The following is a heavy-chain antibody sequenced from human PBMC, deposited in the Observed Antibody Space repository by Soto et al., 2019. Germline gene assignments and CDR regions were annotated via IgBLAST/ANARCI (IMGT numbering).Heavy chain of an antibody. Sequence: GGSLRLSCAASGFTFSSYAMSWFRQAPGKGLEWVSAISGSGGSTYYADSVKGRFTISRDNSKNTLYLQMNSLRAEDTAVYYCAKFNSYDFWSGYYRTDFDYWGQGTLVTVSS. CDR1: GFTFSSYA. J-gene: IGHJ4*02. V-gene: IGHV3-23*01. D-gene: IGHD3-3*01. CDR3: AKFNSYDFWSGYYRTDFDY. CDR2: ISGSGGST.